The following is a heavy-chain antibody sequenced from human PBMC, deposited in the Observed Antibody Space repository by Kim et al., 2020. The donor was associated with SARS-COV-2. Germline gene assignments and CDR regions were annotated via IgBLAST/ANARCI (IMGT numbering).Heavy chain of an antibody. CDR2: ISNRGSA. J-gene: IGHJ4*02. CDR3: ARAAYYGFSKGYIAGSFDF. CDR1: GDIVSSFH. V-gene: IGHV4-59*02. D-gene: IGHD3-3*01. Sequence: SETLSLTCSVPGDIVSSFHWSWIRQSPGKGLEWVAYISNRGSATYNPSLKSRVTISVDASDNQFSLKLRSVTAADTAVYYCARAAYYGFSKGYIAGSFDFWGQGTLVTVSS.